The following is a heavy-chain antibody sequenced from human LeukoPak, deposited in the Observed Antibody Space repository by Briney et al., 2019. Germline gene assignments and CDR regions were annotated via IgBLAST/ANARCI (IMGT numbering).Heavy chain of an antibody. V-gene: IGHV4-34*01. Sequence: PSETLSLTCAVYGGSFSAYYWSWIRQPPGKGLEWIGEINYSGSTNYNPSLKSRVTISVDTSKNQFSLKLSSVAAEDTAVYYCAREGTMIEGYYYKDVWGRGTGVTVS. CDR1: GGSFSAYY. CDR3: AREGTMIEGYYYKDV. CDR2: INYSGST. J-gene: IGHJ6*03. D-gene: IGHD3-22*01.